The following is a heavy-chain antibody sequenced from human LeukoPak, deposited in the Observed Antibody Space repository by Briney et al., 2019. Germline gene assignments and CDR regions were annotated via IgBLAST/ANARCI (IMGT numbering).Heavy chain of an antibody. CDR3: AREGEVPAYSGSYPTGTDV. CDR2: IYYSGST. CDR1: GGSISSYY. V-gene: IGHV4-59*01. Sequence: SETLSLTCTVSGGSISSYYWSWIRQPPGKGLEWIGYIYYSGSTNYNPSLKSRVTISVDTSKNQFSLKLSSVTAADTAVYYCAREGEVPAYSGSYPTGTDVWGQGTTVTVSS. D-gene: IGHD1-26*01. J-gene: IGHJ6*02.